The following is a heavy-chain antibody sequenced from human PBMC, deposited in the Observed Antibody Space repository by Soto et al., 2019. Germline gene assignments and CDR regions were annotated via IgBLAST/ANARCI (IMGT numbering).Heavy chain of an antibody. CDR2: ISGSGGST. CDR1: GFTFSSYA. CDR3: AKDTDYDYIWGSPDFDY. Sequence: PGGSLRLSCAASGFTFSSYAMSWVRQAPGKGLEWVSAISGSGGSTYYADSVKGRFTISRDNSKNTLYLQMNSLRAEDTAVYYCAKDTDYDYIWGSPDFDYWGQGTLVTVSS. D-gene: IGHD3-16*01. V-gene: IGHV3-23*01. J-gene: IGHJ4*02.